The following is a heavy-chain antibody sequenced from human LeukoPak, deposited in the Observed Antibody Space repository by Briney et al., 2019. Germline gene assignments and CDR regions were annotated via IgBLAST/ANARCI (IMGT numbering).Heavy chain of an antibody. J-gene: IGHJ4*02. V-gene: IGHV4-31*03. CDR1: GGSISSGGYY. Sequence: PSDTLALTCTVSGGSISSGGYYWSWIRQHPGKGLEWIRYIYCSGSTYYNPSLKSRVTISVDTSKNQFSLKLSSVTAADTAVYYCARVTGYCSSTSCKERRFDYWGQGTLVTVSS. CDR3: ARVTGYCSSTSCKERRFDY. CDR2: IYCSGST. D-gene: IGHD2-2*01.